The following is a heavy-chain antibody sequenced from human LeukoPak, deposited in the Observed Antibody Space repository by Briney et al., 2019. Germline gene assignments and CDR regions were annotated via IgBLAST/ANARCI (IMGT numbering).Heavy chain of an antibody. J-gene: IGHJ3*02. CDR2: INPSGGST. Sequence: GASVKVPCKASGYTFSSYDINWVRRAPGQGLEWMGIINPSGGSTSYAQKFQGRVTMTRDTSTSTVYMELSSLRSEDTAVYYCARDGLYGSGSDDAFDIWGQGTMVTVSS. CDR3: ARDGLYGSGSDDAFDI. V-gene: IGHV1-46*03. D-gene: IGHD3-10*01. CDR1: GYTFSSYD.